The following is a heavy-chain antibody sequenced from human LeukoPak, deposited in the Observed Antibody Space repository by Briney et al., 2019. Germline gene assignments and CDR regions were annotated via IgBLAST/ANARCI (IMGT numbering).Heavy chain of an antibody. CDR3: ARVVCSGGSCYFDY. J-gene: IGHJ4*02. Sequence: EASVKVSCKASGGTFSSYAISWVRQAPGQGLEWMGRIIPILGIANYAQKFQGRVTITADKSTSTAYMELSSLRSEDTAVYYCARVVCSGGSCYFDYWGQGTLVTVSS. CDR1: GGTFSSYA. D-gene: IGHD2-15*01. CDR2: IIPILGIA. V-gene: IGHV1-69*04.